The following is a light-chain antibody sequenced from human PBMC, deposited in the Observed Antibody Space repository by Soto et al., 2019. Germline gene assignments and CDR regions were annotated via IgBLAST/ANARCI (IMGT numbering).Light chain of an antibody. CDR3: AAWDDSLGEV. CDR1: SSNIGNND. Sequence: QSVLTQPPSASVTPGQRVTISCSGSSSNIGNNDVYWYQQFPGTAPKLVVYKNNQRPSGVPDRFSGSKSGTSASLAISGLRSEDEADYYCAAWDDSLGEVFGTGTKLTVL. J-gene: IGLJ1*01. V-gene: IGLV1-47*01. CDR2: KNN.